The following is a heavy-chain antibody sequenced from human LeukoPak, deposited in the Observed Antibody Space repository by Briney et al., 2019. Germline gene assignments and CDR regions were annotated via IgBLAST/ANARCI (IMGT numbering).Heavy chain of an antibody. CDR3: ARGDYSSSPHFDY. CDR2: INPNSGGT. Sequence: GASVKVSCKASGYTFTGYYMHWVRQAPGQGLEWMGWINPNSGGTNCAQKFLGRVTMTRDTSISKAYMELSSLRSDDTVVYYCARGDYSSSPHFDYWGQGTLVTVSS. V-gene: IGHV1-2*02. CDR1: GYTFTGYY. J-gene: IGHJ4*02. D-gene: IGHD6-13*01.